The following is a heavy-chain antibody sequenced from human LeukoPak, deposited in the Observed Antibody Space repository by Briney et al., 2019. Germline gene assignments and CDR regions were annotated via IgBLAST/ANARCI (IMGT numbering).Heavy chain of an antibody. Sequence: SETLSLTCTVSGGSISSHYWSWIRQPPGKGLEWIGYIYYSGSTNYNPSLKSRVTMSVDTSKNQFSLKLSSVTAADMAVYYCARTWSYYDILTGYFPYYYYMDVWGKGTTVTVPS. V-gene: IGHV4-59*11. J-gene: IGHJ6*03. CDR1: GGSISSHY. D-gene: IGHD3-9*01. CDR3: ARTWSYYDILTGYFPYYYYMDV. CDR2: IYYSGST.